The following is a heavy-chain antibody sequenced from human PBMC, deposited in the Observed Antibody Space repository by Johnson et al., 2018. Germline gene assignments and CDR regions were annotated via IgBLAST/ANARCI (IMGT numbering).Heavy chain of an antibody. J-gene: IGHJ6*03. Sequence: VQLVESGGGLVQPGGSLRLSCAVSGLTFTSYAMSWVRQAPGKGLEWVSTISGSGGSTYYADSVKGRFTISRDNSKTTLYLQMNSLRAEDTAEYYGGGGESDNYYYYYYMDVWGKGTTVTVYS. V-gene: IGHV3-23*04. D-gene: IGHD3-16*01. CDR1: GLTFTSYA. CDR3: GGGESDNYYYYYYMDV. CDR2: ISGSGGST.